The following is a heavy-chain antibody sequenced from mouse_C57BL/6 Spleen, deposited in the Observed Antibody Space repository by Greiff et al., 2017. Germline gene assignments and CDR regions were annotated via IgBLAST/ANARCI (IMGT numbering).Heavy chain of an antibody. CDR1: GYSFTSYY. V-gene: IGHV1-66*01. J-gene: IGHJ1*03. Sequence: QVQLQQSGPELVKPGASVKISCKASGYSFTSYYIHWVKQRPGQGLEWIGWIYPGSGNTKYNEKFKGKATLTADTSSSTAYMQLSSLTAEDSAVYYCARQRGYYSRYFDVWGTGTTVTVSS. CDR2: IYPGSGNT. D-gene: IGHD1-1*01. CDR3: ARQRGYYSRYFDV.